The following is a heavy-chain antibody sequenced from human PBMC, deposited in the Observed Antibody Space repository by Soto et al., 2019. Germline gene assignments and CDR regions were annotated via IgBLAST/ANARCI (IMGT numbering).Heavy chain of an antibody. D-gene: IGHD3-22*01. CDR2: IYYSGST. Sequence: SETLSLTCTVSGGSISSYYWSWIRQPPGKGLEWIGYIYYSGSTNYNPSLKSRVTISVDTSKNQFSLKLSSVTAADTAVYYCARDRGYYDSSGYRDDAFDIWGQGTMVPSPQ. CDR3: ARDRGYYDSSGYRDDAFDI. CDR1: GGSISSYY. V-gene: IGHV4-59*01. J-gene: IGHJ3*02.